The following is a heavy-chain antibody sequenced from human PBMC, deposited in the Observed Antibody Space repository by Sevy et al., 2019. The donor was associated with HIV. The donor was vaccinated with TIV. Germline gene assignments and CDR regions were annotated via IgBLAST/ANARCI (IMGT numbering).Heavy chain of an antibody. CDR1: GFTFSSYW. D-gene: IGHD3-10*01. J-gene: IGHJ4*02. Sequence: GGSLRLSRAASGFTFSSYWMSWVRQAPGKGLEWLATINLDGSETFYVDSVKGRFTISRHNPRKSVYLQMTSLSAEDTAVYYCARLFYGSADYWGQGTLVTVSS. V-gene: IGHV3-7*01. CDR3: ARLFYGSADY. CDR2: INLDGSET.